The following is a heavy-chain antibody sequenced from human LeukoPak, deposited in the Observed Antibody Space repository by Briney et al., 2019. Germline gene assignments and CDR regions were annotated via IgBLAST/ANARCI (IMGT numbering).Heavy chain of an antibody. Sequence: GGSLRLSCAASGFTFSSYSMNWVRQAPGKGLEWVSFISSSSNYIYYADSVTGRFTISRDNAKNSLYLQMNTLRADDTAVYYCARDSTRWFSPSDHWGQGMLVTVSS. CDR2: ISSSSNYI. J-gene: IGHJ4*02. D-gene: IGHD6-13*01. CDR3: ARDSTRWFSPSDH. V-gene: IGHV3-21*01. CDR1: GFTFSSYS.